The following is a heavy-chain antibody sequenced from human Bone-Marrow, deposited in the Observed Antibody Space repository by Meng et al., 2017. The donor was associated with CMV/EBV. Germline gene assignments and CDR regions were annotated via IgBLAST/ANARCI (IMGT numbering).Heavy chain of an antibody. CDR2: IRYDGSNK. CDR1: GFTFGGYG. J-gene: IGHJ3*02. V-gene: IGHV3-30*02. CDR3: AKDEQGITGTTIDAFDI. Sequence: GGSLRLSCAASGFTFGGYGMNWVRQAPGKGLEWVAFIRYDGSNKYYADSVKSRFTISRDNSKNTLYLQMNSLRAEETAVYYCAKDEQGITGTTIDAFDIWGQGKMVTVSS. D-gene: IGHD1-7*01.